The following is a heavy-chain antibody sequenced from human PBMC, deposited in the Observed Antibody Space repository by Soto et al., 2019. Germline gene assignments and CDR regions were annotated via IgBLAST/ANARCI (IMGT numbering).Heavy chain of an antibody. J-gene: IGHJ3*01. D-gene: IGHD2-8*02. Sequence: VQLVESGGGLVQPGGSLRLSCAASRFTFSTYSMNWVRQAPGKGLEWISYISGTSTTIYYADSVKGRFTISRDNAENSLYLQMNSLRDEDTALYYCARRSTGHNAFDFWGQGTVVTVSS. V-gene: IGHV3-48*02. CDR3: ARRSTGHNAFDF. CDR1: RFTFSTYS. CDR2: ISGTSTTI.